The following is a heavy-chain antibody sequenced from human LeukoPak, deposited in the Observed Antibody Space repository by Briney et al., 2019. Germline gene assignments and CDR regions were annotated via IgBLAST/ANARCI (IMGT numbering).Heavy chain of an antibody. Sequence: APVKVSCKASGYTFTSYDINWVRQATGQGLEWMGWMNPNSGNTGYAQKFQGRVTMTRNTSITTAYMELSSLRSEDTAMYYCARGPTGTHHYYMDVWGKGTTVTVSS. CDR2: MNPNSGNT. V-gene: IGHV1-8*01. CDR3: ARGPTGTHHYYMDV. D-gene: IGHD1-1*01. J-gene: IGHJ6*03. CDR1: GYTFTSYD.